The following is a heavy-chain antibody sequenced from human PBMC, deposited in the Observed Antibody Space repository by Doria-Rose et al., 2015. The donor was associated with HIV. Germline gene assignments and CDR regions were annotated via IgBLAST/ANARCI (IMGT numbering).Heavy chain of an antibody. V-gene: IGHV4-31*03. J-gene: IGHJ4*02. Sequence: QVQLQQWGPGLVKPSETLSLTCSVSGASVSSRGYYWNWIRQVPGKGLESLGYTYYTGTSDYSPSLKSRLNMAVDTSKNQFSLKLSFVTVADTAVYYCARMGSYRELDYWGQGARGIGSA. CDR2: TYYTGTS. D-gene: IGHD3-3*01. CDR1: GASVSSRGYY. CDR3: ARMGSYRELDY.